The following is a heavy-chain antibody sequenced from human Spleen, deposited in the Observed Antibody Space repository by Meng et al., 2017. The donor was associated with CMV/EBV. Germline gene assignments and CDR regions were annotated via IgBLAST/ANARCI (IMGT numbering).Heavy chain of an antibody. CDR1: GGFISSYY. CDR3: ARDQGGTTID. V-gene: IGHV4-59*01. CDR2: IYYSGST. J-gene: IGHJ4*02. Sequence: GSLRLSCTVSGGFISSYYWSWIRQPPGKGLEWIGYIYYSGSTNYNPSLKSRVTISVDTSKNQFSLKLSSVTAADTAVYYCARDQGGTTIDWGQGTLVTVSS. D-gene: IGHD1-7*01.